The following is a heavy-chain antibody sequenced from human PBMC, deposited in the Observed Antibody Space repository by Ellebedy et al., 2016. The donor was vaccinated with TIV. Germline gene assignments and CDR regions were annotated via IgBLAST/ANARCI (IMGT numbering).Heavy chain of an antibody. CDR2: TRNKANSYTT. V-gene: IGHV3-72*01. Sequence: GESLKISCAASGFTFSDHYMDWVRQAPGKGLEWVGRTRNKANSYTTEYAASVKGRFTISRDDSKNSLYLQMNSLKTEDTAVYYCARGKSGSYPDAFDIWGQGTMVTVSS. CDR1: GFTFSDHY. J-gene: IGHJ3*02. CDR3: ARGKSGSYPDAFDI. D-gene: IGHD1-26*01.